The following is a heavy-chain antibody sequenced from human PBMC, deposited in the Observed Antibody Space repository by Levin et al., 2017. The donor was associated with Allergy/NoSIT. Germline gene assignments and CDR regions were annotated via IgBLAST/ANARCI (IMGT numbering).Heavy chain of an antibody. J-gene: IGHJ4*02. Sequence: GGSLRLSCAASGFPFRTYAMHWVRQAPGKGLEWVAFISYDGSNEYYADSVKGRFTISRDNSKNMVYLQMNTLRAEDTAVYYCARDRSMTFSFDYCGQGTLVTVSS. D-gene: IGHD2-21*02. CDR1: GFPFRTYA. CDR2: ISYDGSNE. CDR3: ARDRSMTFSFDY. V-gene: IGHV3-30-3*01.